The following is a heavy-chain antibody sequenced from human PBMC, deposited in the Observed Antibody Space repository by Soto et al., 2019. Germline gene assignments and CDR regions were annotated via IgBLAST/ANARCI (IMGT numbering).Heavy chain of an antibody. CDR2: IWYDGSNK. V-gene: IGHV3-33*01. Sequence: QVQLVESGGGVVQPGRSLRLSCAASGFTFSSYGMHWVRQAPGKGLEWVAVIWYDGSNKYYADSVKGRFTISRDNSKNTLYLQMNSLRAEDTAVYYCARDDLLMTTVTMDAFDIWGQGTMVTVSS. CDR3: ARDDLLMTTVTMDAFDI. J-gene: IGHJ3*02. CDR1: GFTFSSYG. D-gene: IGHD4-17*01.